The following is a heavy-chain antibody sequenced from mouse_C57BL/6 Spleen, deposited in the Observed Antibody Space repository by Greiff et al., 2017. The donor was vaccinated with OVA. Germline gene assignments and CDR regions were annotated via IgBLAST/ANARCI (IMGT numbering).Heavy chain of an antibody. D-gene: IGHD4-1*01. CDR2: INPSSGST. CDR1: GYTFTSYW. J-gene: IGHJ4*01. Sequence: QVQLQQSGAELAKPGASVKLSCKASGYTFTSYWMHWVKQRPGPGLEWIGYINPSSGSTKYNQKFKDKATLTADKSSSTAYMQLSSLTYEDAAVYYGANWDVRDDAMDYWGQGTSVTVSS. CDR3: ANWDVRDDAMDY. V-gene: IGHV1-7*01.